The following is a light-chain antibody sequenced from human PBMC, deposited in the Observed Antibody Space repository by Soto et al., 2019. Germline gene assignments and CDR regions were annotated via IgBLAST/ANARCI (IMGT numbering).Light chain of an antibody. CDR1: QSISSW. CDR2: DAS. Sequence: DIQMTQSPSTLSASVGDRVTITCRASQSISSWLAWYQQKPGKAPKLLIYDASSLESGVPSRFSGSGFGTEFTLTISSLQPDDFANYYCQQYNSYSVTFGQGTKVEIK. J-gene: IGKJ1*01. CDR3: QQYNSYSVT. V-gene: IGKV1-5*01.